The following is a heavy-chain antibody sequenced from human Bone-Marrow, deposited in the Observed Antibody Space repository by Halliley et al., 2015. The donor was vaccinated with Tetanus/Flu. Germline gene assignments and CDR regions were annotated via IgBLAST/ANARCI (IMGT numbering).Heavy chain of an antibody. V-gene: IGHV3-53*01. Sequence: SLRLSCAVSSFTVSYNYMSWVRQAPGKGLEWVSLINSGGDTYYADSVKGRFTISSDHSKNTLFLQMNSLRADDTAMYYCARPHSANYQWAYDSWGQGTLVPVSS. CDR3: ARPHSANYQWAYDS. D-gene: IGHD1-26*01. CDR2: INSGGDT. J-gene: IGHJ4*02. CDR1: SFTVSYNY.